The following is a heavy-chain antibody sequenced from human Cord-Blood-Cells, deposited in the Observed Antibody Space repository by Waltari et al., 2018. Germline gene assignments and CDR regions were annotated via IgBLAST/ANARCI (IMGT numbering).Heavy chain of an antibody. D-gene: IGHD3-3*01. CDR3: ARYDLWSGYGY. V-gene: IGHV1-46*04. CDR2: IDLSGGRT. J-gene: IGHJ4*02. Sequence: QVQLVQSGAEVKKPGASVKVSCKASGYTFTSYYMQWVRQAPGQGLGWMGIIDLSGGRTSDAQKLQGRVTMTRDTSTSTVYMERSSLRSEDTAVYYCARYDLWSGYGYWGQGTLVTVSS. CDR1: GYTFTSYY.